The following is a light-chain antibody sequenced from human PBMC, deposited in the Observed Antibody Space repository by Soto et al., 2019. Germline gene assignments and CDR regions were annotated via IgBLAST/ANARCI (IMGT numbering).Light chain of an antibody. V-gene: IGKV1-5*03. CDR3: QQYNTYSRT. CDR2: MAS. J-gene: IGKJ1*01. CDR1: QSISSS. Sequence: DLQSHKSHSSVSASVGSSFAITGQASQSISSSLAWYQQKPGKAHKLLIYMASNLQSGVPSRFGGAGSGTEFTLTISSLQPDEFATYYCQQYNTYSRTVGQGTKVAIK.